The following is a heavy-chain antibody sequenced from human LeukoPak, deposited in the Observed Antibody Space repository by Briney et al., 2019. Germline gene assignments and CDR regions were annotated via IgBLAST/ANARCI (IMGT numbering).Heavy chain of an antibody. CDR2: IYYSGST. CDR3: AANTYYYDSGGYYYGVYHAFDI. Sequence: SETLSLTCTVSGGSISSSSYYWGWIRQPPGKGLEWIGSIYYSGSTYYNPSLKSRVTISVDTSKNQFSLKLSSVTAADTAVYYCAANTYYYDSGGYYYGVYHAFDIWGQGTMVTVSS. J-gene: IGHJ3*02. CDR1: GGSISSSSYY. D-gene: IGHD3-22*01. V-gene: IGHV4-39*01.